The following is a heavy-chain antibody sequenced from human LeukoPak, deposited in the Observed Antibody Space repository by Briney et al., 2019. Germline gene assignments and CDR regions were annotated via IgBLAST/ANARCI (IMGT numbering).Heavy chain of an antibody. D-gene: IGHD4-23*01. V-gene: IGHV4-30-4*01. CDR1: GGPISSGDYY. CDR3: ARTIEATVVALRAFDI. J-gene: IGHJ3*02. CDR2: IYYSGST. Sequence: SETLSLTCTVSGGPISSGDYYWSWIRQPPGKGLEWIGYIYYSGSTYYNPSLKSRVTISVDTSKNQFSLKLSSVTAADTAVYYCARTIEATVVALRAFDIWGQGTMVTVSS.